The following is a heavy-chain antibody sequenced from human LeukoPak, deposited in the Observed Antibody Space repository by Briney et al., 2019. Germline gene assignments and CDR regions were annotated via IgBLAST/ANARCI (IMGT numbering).Heavy chain of an antibody. CDR1: GFTFSTNA. J-gene: IGHJ4*02. D-gene: IGHD5-18*01. V-gene: IGHV3-23*01. CDR2: ISGSGGST. CDR3: AKDPARSTTAMVPVDY. Sequence: PGGSLRLSCLTSGFTFSTNAMSWVRQAPGKGLEWVSAISGSGGSTYYADSVKGRFTISRDNSKNTLYLQMNSLRAEDTAVYYCAKDPARSTTAMVPVDYWGQGTLVTVSS.